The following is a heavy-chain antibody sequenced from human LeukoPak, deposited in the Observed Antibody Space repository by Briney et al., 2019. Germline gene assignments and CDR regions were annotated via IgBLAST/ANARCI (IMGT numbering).Heavy chain of an antibody. Sequence: GGSLRLSCAASGFPFSSYEMNWVRQAPGKGLEWVSYISSSGSNIYYADSVKGRFTISRDNAKNSLYLQMNSLRAEDTAVYYCARDLAVTTALITNDYWGQGTLVTVSS. CDR3: ARDLAVTTALITNDY. V-gene: IGHV3-48*03. CDR2: ISSSGSNI. J-gene: IGHJ4*02. D-gene: IGHD4-17*01. CDR1: GFPFSSYE.